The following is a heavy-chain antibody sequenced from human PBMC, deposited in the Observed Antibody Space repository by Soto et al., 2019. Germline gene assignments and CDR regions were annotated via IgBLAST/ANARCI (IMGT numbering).Heavy chain of an antibody. CDR2: ISSSSNSI. CDR3: AGTDDSLDY. Sequence: GGSLRLSCAASGFTFSRYSMNWVRQAPGKGLEWVSYISSSSNSIYYADSVKGRFTISRDNAKNSLYLQMNSLRGEDTAVYYCAGTDDSLDYWGQGTLVTVSS. V-gene: IGHV3-48*01. J-gene: IGHJ4*02. CDR1: GFTFSRYS. D-gene: IGHD3-22*01.